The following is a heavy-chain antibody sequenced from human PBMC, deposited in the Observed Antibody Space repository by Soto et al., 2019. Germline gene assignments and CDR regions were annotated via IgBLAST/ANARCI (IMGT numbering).Heavy chain of an antibody. CDR1: GFTFSSYA. CDR2: ISGSGGST. Sequence: EVQLLESGGGLVQPGGSLRLSCAASGFTFSSYAMSWVRQAPGKGLEWVSAISGSGGSTYYADSVKGRFTSSRDNSKNTLYLQMNSLRAEDTAVYYCARRYSSSWYWYFDLWGRGTLVTVSS. V-gene: IGHV3-23*01. CDR3: ARRYSSSWYWYFDL. D-gene: IGHD6-13*01. J-gene: IGHJ2*01.